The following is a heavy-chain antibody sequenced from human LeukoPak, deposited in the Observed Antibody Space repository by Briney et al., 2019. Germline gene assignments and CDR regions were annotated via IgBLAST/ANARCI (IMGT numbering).Heavy chain of an antibody. CDR1: GASISSYY. CDR2: IYYSGST. Sequence: PSETLSLTCTVSGASISSYYWSWIRQPPGKGLEWIGYIYYSGSTNYNASLKSRVTMSVDTSKNQFSLKLSSVTAADTGVYYCARNRYCSSDKCYLDYWGQGTLVTVSS. V-gene: IGHV4-59*01. CDR3: ARNRYCSSDKCYLDY. D-gene: IGHD2-2*01. J-gene: IGHJ4*02.